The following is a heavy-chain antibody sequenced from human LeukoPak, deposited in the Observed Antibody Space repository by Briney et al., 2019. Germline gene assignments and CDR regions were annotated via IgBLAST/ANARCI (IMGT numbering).Heavy chain of an antibody. Sequence: GGSLRLSCTASGFTFSRYEMNWARHAPGKGLEWVSYISRSGSIIYYADPVKSRFTISRDNAKNSLYLQMDSLGAEDTAVYYCARLYYYDSSGSDYWGQGTLVTVSS. V-gene: IGHV3-48*03. CDR2: ISRSGSII. D-gene: IGHD3-22*01. J-gene: IGHJ4*02. CDR1: GFTFSRYE. CDR3: ARLYYYDSSGSDY.